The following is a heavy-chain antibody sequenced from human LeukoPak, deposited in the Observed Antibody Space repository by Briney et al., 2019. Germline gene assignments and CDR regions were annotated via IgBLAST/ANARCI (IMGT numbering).Heavy chain of an antibody. D-gene: IGHD3-22*01. J-gene: IGHJ4*02. V-gene: IGHV3-66*01. CDR1: GVSISSNY. CDR2: IYSGGST. Sequence: ETLSLTCTVSGVSISSNYMSWVRQAPGKGLEWVSVIYSGGSTYYADSVKGRFTISRDNSKNTLYLQMNSLRAEDTAVYYCARDAYYYDSSGSIWGQGTLFTVSS. CDR3: ARDAYYYDSSGSI.